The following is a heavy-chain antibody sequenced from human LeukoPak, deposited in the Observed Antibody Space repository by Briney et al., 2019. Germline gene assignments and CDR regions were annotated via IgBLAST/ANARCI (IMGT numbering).Heavy chain of an antibody. CDR1: GGSFSGYY. CDR3: ARPRSRASWFDP. CDR2: INHSGST. J-gene: IGHJ5*02. V-gene: IGHV4-34*01. Sequence: KASETLSLTCAVYGGSFSGYYWSWIRQPPGKGLEWIGEINHSGSTNYNPSLKSRVTISVDTSKNQFSLKLSSVTAADTAVYYCARPRSRASWFDPWGQGTLVTVSS.